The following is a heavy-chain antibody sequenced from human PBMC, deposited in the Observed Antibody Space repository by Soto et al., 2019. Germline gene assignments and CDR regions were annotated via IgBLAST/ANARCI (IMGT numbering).Heavy chain of an antibody. CDR2: ISGSGSAT. Sequence: EVQLLESGGDLVQPGGSLRLSCEASGFTFNSYAMNWVRQTPGKRLEWVSGISGSGSATFYADSVKGRFTISRDNSKDTLFLQMTGLRAEDTAVYYCAKGAGDRLSLGMDVWGQGTTVTVSS. V-gene: IGHV3-23*01. J-gene: IGHJ6*02. D-gene: IGHD1-26*01. CDR1: GFTFNSYA. CDR3: AKGAGDRLSLGMDV.